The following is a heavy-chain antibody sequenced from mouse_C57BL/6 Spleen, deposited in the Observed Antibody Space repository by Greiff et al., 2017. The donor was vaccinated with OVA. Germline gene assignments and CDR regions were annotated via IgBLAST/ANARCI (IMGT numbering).Heavy chain of an antibody. D-gene: IGHD1-1*01. CDR2: IDPSDSYT. J-gene: IGHJ2*01. CDR1: GYTFTSYW. CDR3: AKGGSITTVAFDY. V-gene: IGHV1-59*01. Sequence: QVQLQQPGAELVRPGTSVKLSCKASGYTFTSYWMHWVKQRPGQGLEWIGVIDPSDSYTNYNQKFKGKATLTVDTSSSTAYMQLSSLTSEDSAVYDCAKGGSITTVAFDYWGQGTTLTVSS.